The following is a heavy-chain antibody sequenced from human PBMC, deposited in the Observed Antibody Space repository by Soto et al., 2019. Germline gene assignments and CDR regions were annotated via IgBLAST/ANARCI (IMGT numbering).Heavy chain of an antibody. D-gene: IGHD2-21*01. CDR2: INTYNGDT. J-gene: IGHJ5*02. Sequence: QVQLVQSGCEVKKPGASVKVSCKASGDTFSSYGISWVRQAPGQGLEWMGWINTYNGDTNYAEKFQDRVTMTTDISTSSAYMELRSLRSDDTAVYYCVRIPQTYNWFDPWGQGTLVTVSS. CDR3: VRIPQTYNWFDP. V-gene: IGHV1-18*04. CDR1: GDTFSSYG.